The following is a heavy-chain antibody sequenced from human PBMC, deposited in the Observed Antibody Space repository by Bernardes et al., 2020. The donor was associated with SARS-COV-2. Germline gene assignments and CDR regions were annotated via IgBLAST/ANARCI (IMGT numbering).Heavy chain of an antibody. Sequence: GGSLRLSCAASGFTFSSYWIHWVRQVPGKGLVWVSRINNDGRTKTYADSVKGRFIISRDNAKNTLYLQMNSLRAEDAAVYFCARGSGNYYHDYWGQGTVVTVSS. D-gene: IGHD3-10*01. CDR2: INNDGRTK. J-gene: IGHJ4*02. CDR1: GFTFSSYW. CDR3: ARGSGNYYHDY. V-gene: IGHV3-74*01.